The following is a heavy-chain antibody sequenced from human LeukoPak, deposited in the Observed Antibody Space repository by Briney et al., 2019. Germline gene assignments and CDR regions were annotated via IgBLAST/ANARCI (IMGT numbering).Heavy chain of an antibody. D-gene: IGHD2-2*01. CDR1: GGSISSSSYY. CDR3: ARVRGVSWSEDIVVVPAAPYYYYYMDV. Sequence: PSETPSLTCTVSGGSISSSSYYWGWIRQPPGKGLEWIGGIYYSGSTNYNPSLKSRVTISADTSKNQFSLKLSSVTAADTAVYYCARVRGVSWSEDIVVVPAAPYYYYYMDVWGKGTTVTVSS. V-gene: IGHV4-39*07. CDR2: IYYSGST. J-gene: IGHJ6*03.